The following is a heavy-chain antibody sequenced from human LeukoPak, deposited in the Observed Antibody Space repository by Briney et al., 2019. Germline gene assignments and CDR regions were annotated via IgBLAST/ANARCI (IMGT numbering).Heavy chain of an antibody. D-gene: IGHD6-13*01. CDR1: GYTFINND. V-gene: IGHV1-8*03. J-gene: IGHJ4*02. Sequence: ASVKVSCKASGYTFINNDINWVRQAAGQGLEWMGWMNPNSGNTGLAQKFQGRVTFTRNTSISTAYMELSSLRSEDTAVYYCARGFGSSWYTPRFDYWGQGTPVTVSS. CDR3: ARGFGSSWYTPRFDY. CDR2: MNPNSGNT.